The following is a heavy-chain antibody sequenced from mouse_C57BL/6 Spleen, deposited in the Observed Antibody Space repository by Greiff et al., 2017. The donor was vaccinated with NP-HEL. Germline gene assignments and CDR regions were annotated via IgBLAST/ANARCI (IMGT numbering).Heavy chain of an antibody. CDR3: ASGGYYYGSSYEYAMDY. CDR1: GYSITSGYY. J-gene: IGHJ4*01. Sequence: VQLQQSGPGLVKPSQSLSLTCSVTGYSITSGYYWNWIRQFPGNKLEWMGYISYDGSNNYNPSLKNRISITRDTSKNQFFLKLNSVTTEDTATYYCASGGYYYGSSYEYAMDYWGQGTSVTVSS. V-gene: IGHV3-6*01. CDR2: ISYDGSN. D-gene: IGHD1-1*01.